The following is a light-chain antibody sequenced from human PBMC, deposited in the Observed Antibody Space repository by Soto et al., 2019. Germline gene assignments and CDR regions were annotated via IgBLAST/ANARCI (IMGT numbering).Light chain of an antibody. V-gene: IGKV3-20*01. J-gene: IGKJ2*01. Sequence: EIVLTQSPGTLSLSPGERATLSCRASQSVSSSSLAWYQQKPGQAPRLLIYGASSRATGIPDRFSGSGSGTXFTLXXXRXXXEXXXXXXXXXXXSSPYTFGQGTKLEIK. CDR3: XXXXSSPYT. CDR1: QSVSSSS. CDR2: GAS.